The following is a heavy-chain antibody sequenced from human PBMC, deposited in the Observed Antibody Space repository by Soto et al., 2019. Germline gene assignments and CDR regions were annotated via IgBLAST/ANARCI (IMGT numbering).Heavy chain of an antibody. V-gene: IGHV3-9*01. CDR2: VSWNSGSE. D-gene: IGHD3-3*01. CDR1: GFTFDDYA. J-gene: IGHJ3*02. Sequence: EVQLVESGGGLVQPGRSLRLSCAASGFTFDDYAMHWVRQAPGKGLEWVSGVSWNSGSECYADSVKGRITISRDNVNKSLHPLMNSLAPEYTAVYFYASSTGRDYFLSAYVAVDIWGHGTMVPVS. CDR3: ASSTGRDYFLSAYVAVDI.